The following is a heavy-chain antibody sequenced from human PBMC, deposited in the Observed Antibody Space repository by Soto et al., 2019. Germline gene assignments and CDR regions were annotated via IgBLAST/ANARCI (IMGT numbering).Heavy chain of an antibody. CDR2: TIPLLNVA. CDR3: ARDSPIGSTFSGYDAIDS. V-gene: IGHV1-69*08. Sequence: QVQLVQSGAEVKKPGSSVKVSCKASGGTFSTSTFTWVRQAPGQGLEWMGRTIPLLNVADYAQDFQGRLPITADKSTSTTYMELTSLTSTDTAVYYCARDSPIGSTFSGYDAIDSWGQGTLVTVSS. CDR1: GGTFSTST. D-gene: IGHD5-12*01. J-gene: IGHJ4*02.